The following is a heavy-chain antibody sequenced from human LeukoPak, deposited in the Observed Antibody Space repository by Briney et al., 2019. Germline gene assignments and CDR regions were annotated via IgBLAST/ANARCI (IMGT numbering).Heavy chain of an antibody. Sequence: GGSLILSCAVSGFIFSSNTMHWVRRAPGKGLEWVAAISFDGGAKSHADSLQGRFTISRDNSENTLYLQMNSLTAEDTAVYYCAKDRSGTWAIDCWGQGTLVTVSS. CDR2: ISFDGGAK. D-gene: IGHD6-25*01. V-gene: IGHV3-30*18. CDR1: GFIFSSNT. CDR3: AKDRSGTWAIDC. J-gene: IGHJ4*02.